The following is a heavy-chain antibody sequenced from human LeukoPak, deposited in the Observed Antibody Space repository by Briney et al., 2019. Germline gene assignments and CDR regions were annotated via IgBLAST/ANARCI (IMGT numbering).Heavy chain of an antibody. Sequence: ASVKVSCKASGYTFTSYGISWVRQAPGQGLEWMGWISAYNGNTNYAQKLQGRVTMTTDTSTSTAYMELRSLRSDDTAVYYRARGVITMIVVTYFDYWGQGTLVTVSS. CDR3: ARGVITMIVVTYFDY. CDR1: GYTFTSYG. J-gene: IGHJ4*02. D-gene: IGHD3-22*01. V-gene: IGHV1-18*01. CDR2: ISAYNGNT.